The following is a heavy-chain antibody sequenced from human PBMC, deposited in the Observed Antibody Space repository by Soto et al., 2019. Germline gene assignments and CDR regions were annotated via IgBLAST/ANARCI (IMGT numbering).Heavy chain of an antibody. V-gene: IGHV4-4*02. D-gene: IGHD6-13*01. CDR2: IYHSGST. J-gene: IGHJ5*02. Sequence: QVQLQESGPGLVKPSGTLSLTCAVSGGSISSSKWWSWVRQPPGKGLEWIGEIYHSGSTNYNPSLKSRDTISVDKAKNQFSLKLSSVTAADTAVYYCARDPLVLGWFDPWGQGTLVTVSS. CDR1: GGSISSSKW. CDR3: ARDPLVLGWFDP.